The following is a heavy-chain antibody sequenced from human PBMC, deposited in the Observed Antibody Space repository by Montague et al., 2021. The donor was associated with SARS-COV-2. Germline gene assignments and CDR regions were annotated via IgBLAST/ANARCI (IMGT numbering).Heavy chain of an antibody. V-gene: IGHV4-59*01. Sequence: SETLSLTCTVAGGSISSYYWSWIRQHPGKGLEWIEYIYYSGSTNYNPSLKSRVTISVDTSKNQFSLKLRSVTAADTAVYYCARDSRTDFDRLFLDSGSYYYYMDVWGKGTTVTVSS. J-gene: IGHJ6*03. CDR2: IYYSGST. D-gene: IGHD3-9*01. CDR3: ARDSRTDFDRLFLDSGSYYYYMDV. CDR1: GGSISSYY.